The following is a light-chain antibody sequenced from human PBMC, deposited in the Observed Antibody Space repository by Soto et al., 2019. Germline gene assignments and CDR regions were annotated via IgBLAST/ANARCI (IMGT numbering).Light chain of an antibody. CDR3: QQTRDFPLT. V-gene: IGKV1-39*01. CDR1: QTINTY. Sequence: DIQMTQSPSSLSASVGDRVTITCRASQTINTYLSWYQHKAGQAPRLLIYAATSLQSGVPSRFSGTYSGTDFSLTISSLQPGDSATYFCQQTRDFPLTFGGGTKVDIK. J-gene: IGKJ4*01. CDR2: AAT.